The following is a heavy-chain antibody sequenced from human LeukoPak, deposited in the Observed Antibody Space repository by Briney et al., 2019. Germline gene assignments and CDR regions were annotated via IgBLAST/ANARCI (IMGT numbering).Heavy chain of an antibody. V-gene: IGHV3-66*04. Sequence: PGGSLRLSCAASEFIVSANYMSWVRQAPGKGLEWVSLIYSGGSTYYADSVKGRFTISRDSSKNILHLQMNTLRAEDTAVYYCARHVVAVGFDYWGQGTLVTVSS. CDR3: ARHVVAVGFDY. CDR1: EFIVSANY. D-gene: IGHD3-22*01. CDR2: IYSGGST. J-gene: IGHJ4*02.